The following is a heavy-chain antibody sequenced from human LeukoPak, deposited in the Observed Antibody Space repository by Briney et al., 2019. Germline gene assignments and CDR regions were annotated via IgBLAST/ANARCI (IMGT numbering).Heavy chain of an antibody. V-gene: IGHV1-58*01. CDR3: AAERVHYNWNDEGNFDY. J-gene: IGHJ4*02. D-gene: IGHD1-1*01. CDR1: GFTFTSSA. CDR2: IVVGSGNT. Sequence: SVKVSCKASGFTFTSSAVQWVRQARGQRLEWIGWIVVGSGNTNYAQKFQERVTITRDLSTSTAYMELSSLRSEDTAVYYCAAERVHYNWNDEGNFDYWGQGTLVTVSS.